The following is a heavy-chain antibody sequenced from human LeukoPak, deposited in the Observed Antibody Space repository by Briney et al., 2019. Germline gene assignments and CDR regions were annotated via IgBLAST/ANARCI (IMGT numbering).Heavy chain of an antibody. J-gene: IGHJ4*02. Sequence: GASVKVSCKASGGTFSSYAISLVRQAPGQGLEWMGGIIPTFGTANYAQKFQGRVTITTDESTSTAYMELSSLRSEDTAVYYCARDDTVTNGLAFDYWGQGTLVTVSS. CDR3: ARDDTVTNGLAFDY. V-gene: IGHV1-69*05. D-gene: IGHD4-17*01. CDR2: IIPTFGTA. CDR1: GGTFSSYA.